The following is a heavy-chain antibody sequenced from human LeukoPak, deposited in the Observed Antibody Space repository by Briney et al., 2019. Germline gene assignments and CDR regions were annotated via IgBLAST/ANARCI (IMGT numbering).Heavy chain of an antibody. V-gene: IGHV4-4*07. Sequence: SETLSLTCTVSGGSISSYYWSWIRQPAGKGLEWIGRIYTSGSTNYNPSLKSRVTMSVDTSKNQFSLKLSSVTAADTAVYYCARDYSGSYEADNWFDPWGQGTLVTVSS. CDR2: IYTSGST. J-gene: IGHJ5*02. CDR1: GGSISSYY. D-gene: IGHD1-26*01. CDR3: ARDYSGSYEADNWFDP.